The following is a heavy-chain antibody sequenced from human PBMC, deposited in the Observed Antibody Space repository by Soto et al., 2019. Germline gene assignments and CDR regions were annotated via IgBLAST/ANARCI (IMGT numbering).Heavy chain of an antibody. CDR1: GFTFSSYA. D-gene: IGHD5-12*01. J-gene: IGHJ4*02. CDR2: ISSNGGST. Sequence: EVQLVESGGGLVQPGGSLRLSCAASGFTFSSYAMHWVRQAPGKGLEYVSAISSNGGSTYYANSVKGRFTISRDNSKNTLYLQMGSLRAEDMAVYYCARGGRMSYNYSFDYWGQGTLVTVSS. V-gene: IGHV3-64*01. CDR3: ARGGRMSYNYSFDY.